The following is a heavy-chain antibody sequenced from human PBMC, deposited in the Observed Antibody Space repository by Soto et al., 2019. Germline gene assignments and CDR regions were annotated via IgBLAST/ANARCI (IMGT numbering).Heavy chain of an antibody. V-gene: IGHV1-18*01. CDR1: GYTFNTYG. CDR2: ISAYDGKT. D-gene: IGHD3-3*01. CDR3: ARDPHEFWTSYWFDP. J-gene: IGHJ5*02. Sequence: ASVKVSCKTSGYTFNTYGINWVRQAPGQGLELMGWISAYDGKTAYAEKFQGRVTLTTDTSTSTAYMDLRSLRSDDTAIYYCARDPHEFWTSYWFDPWGQGTPVTVSS.